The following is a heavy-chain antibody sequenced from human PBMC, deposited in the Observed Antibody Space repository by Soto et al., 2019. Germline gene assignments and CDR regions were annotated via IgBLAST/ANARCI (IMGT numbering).Heavy chain of an antibody. D-gene: IGHD4-17*01. CDR2: IIPIFGTA. CDR1: GGTFSSYA. V-gene: IGHV1-69*13. Sequence: SVKVSCKASGGTFSSYATSWVRQAPGQGLEWMGGIIPIFGTANYAQKFQGRVTITADESTSTAYMELSSLRSEDTAVYYCARVSNDYGDYDYWGQGTLVTVSS. J-gene: IGHJ4*02. CDR3: ARVSNDYGDYDY.